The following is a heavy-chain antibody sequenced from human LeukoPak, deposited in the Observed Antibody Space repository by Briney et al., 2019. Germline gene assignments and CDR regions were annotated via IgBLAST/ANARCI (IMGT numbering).Heavy chain of an antibody. J-gene: IGHJ4*02. CDR1: GFTFSSYA. V-gene: IGHV3-64D*06. CDR3: VKDGTDYGGFPRDYFDY. D-gene: IGHD4-23*01. Sequence: GGSLRLSCSASGFTFSSYAMHWVRQAPGKGLEYVSAISSNGGSTYYADSVKGRFTISRDNSKNTLYLQMSSLRAEDTAVYYCVKDGTDYGGFPRDYFDYWGQGTLVTVSS. CDR2: ISSNGGST.